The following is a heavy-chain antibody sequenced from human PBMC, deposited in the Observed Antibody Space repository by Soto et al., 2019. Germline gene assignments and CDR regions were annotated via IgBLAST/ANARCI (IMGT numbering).Heavy chain of an antibody. CDR2: MNPNSGGT. J-gene: IGHJ5*02. Sequence: QVQLVQSGAEVKKPGASVKVSCKASGYTFPGYYIHWVRQAPGQGLEWMGWMNPNSGGTNYAQKFQGRVTMTRDTTISTAYLELSRLRSDATAVYFCARSLVSSGLSIVVAPASIGNWFDPWGQGTLVTVSS. D-gene: IGHD2-2*01. CDR1: GYTFPGYY. V-gene: IGHV1-2*02. CDR3: ARSLVSSGLSIVVAPASIGNWFDP.